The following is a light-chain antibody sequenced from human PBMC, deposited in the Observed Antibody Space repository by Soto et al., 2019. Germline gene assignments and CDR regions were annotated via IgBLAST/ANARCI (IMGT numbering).Light chain of an antibody. CDR2: DAS. CDR3: QQYNNWPPVT. J-gene: IGKJ5*01. Sequence: EIVMTQSPATLSVSPGERATLSCRASQSVRSNLAWYQQKPGQAPRLLIYDASSRATGVPARFSGSGSGTEFTLTISSLQSEDFAVYYCQQYNNWPPVTFGQGTRLEIK. V-gene: IGKV3-15*01. CDR1: QSVRSN.